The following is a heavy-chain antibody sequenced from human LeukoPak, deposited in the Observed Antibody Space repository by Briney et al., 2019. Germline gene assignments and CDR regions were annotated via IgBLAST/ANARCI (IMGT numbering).Heavy chain of an antibody. Sequence: GESLRLSCAASGFTFSSYNMNWVRQAPGKGLEWVSGISGSGGSTYYADSVKGRFTISRDNSKNTLYLQMNSLRAEDTAVYYCAKSGRLGLRGTFFDYWGQGTLVTVSS. V-gene: IGHV3-23*01. D-gene: IGHD4-17*01. J-gene: IGHJ4*02. CDR1: GFTFSSYN. CDR2: ISGSGGST. CDR3: AKSGRLGLRGTFFDY.